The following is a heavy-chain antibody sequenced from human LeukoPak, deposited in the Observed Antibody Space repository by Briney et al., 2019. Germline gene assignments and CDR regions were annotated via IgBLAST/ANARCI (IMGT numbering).Heavy chain of an antibody. V-gene: IGHV1-2*02. CDR1: GYTFTAYY. J-gene: IGHJ4*02. Sequence: ASVTVSCKASGYTFTAYYMHWVRQAPGQGREWLGWINPNSDATNYAQKFQGRVTMTRDTSISTVYMELSRLRSDDTAVYYCARSRESCSGGTCPGDYWGQGTRVTVSS. CDR2: INPNSDAT. CDR3: ARSRESCSGGTCPGDY. D-gene: IGHD2-15*01.